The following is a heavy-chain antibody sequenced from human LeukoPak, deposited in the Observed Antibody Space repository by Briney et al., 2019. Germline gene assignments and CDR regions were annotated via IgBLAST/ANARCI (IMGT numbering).Heavy chain of an antibody. CDR2: IKRDGSQK. Sequence: GGSLRLSCAAPGFSFSSNWMGWVRQAPGKGLEWVAHIKRDGSQKYYLDSVKGRFTISRDNAKNSLYLRMNSLRVEDTAVYYCARLGLEVGGPNWFDPWGQGTLVTVSS. D-gene: IGHD1-1*01. J-gene: IGHJ5*02. V-gene: IGHV3-7*01. CDR3: ARLGLEVGGPNWFDP. CDR1: GFSFSSNW.